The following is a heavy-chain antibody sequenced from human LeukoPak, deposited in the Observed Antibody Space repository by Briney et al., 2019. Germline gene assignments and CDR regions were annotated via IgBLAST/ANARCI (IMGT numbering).Heavy chain of an antibody. D-gene: IGHD2-15*01. V-gene: IGHV4-59*01. J-gene: IGHJ6*03. CDR1: GGSIGTYY. CDR3: ARDGYCSGSYCYGYYYYMDV. CDR2: VYYSGST. Sequence: SETLSLTCTVSGGSIGTYYWSWIRQPPGKGLEWIGYVYYSGSTNYHPSLKSRVTISVDTSKNQFSLTLGSVTAADTAVYYCARDGYCSGSYCYGYYYYMDVWGTGTTVSVSS.